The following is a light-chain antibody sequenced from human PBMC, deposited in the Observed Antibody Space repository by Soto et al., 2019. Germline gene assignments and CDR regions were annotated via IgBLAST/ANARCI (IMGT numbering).Light chain of an antibody. Sequence: DIVMTQSPLSLPVTPGEPASISCRSSQSLLHSNGYNYLDWYLQTPGXSPXLLIYLGSNRASGVPDRFSGSGSGTDFPLKISRVEAEDAGVYYCMQPLQSWTFGQGTKVDIK. CDR1: QSLLHSNGYNY. V-gene: IGKV2-28*01. CDR2: LGS. J-gene: IGKJ1*01. CDR3: MQPLQSWT.